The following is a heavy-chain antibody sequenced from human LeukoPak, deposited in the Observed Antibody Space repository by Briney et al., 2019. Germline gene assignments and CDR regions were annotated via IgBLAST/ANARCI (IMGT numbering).Heavy chain of an antibody. V-gene: IGHV4-4*02. CDR1: GVSISSSNW. J-gene: IGHJ5*02. CDR3: SRLPDP. CDR2: IYHSGST. Sequence: SETLSLTCAVSGVSISSSNWWHWVRQPPGKGLEWIGEIYHSGSTNYNPSLKSRVTISVDKSKNQFSLKLSSVTAGDTAVYYCSRLPDPWGQGTLVTVSS.